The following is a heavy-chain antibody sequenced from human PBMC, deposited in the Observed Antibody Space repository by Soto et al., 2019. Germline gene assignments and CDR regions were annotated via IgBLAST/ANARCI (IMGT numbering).Heavy chain of an antibody. CDR1: GGSISSGGYY. CDR2: IYYSGST. CDR3: ARVLDSSGYYWFDP. V-gene: IGHV4-31*03. Sequence: QVQLQESGPGLVKPSQTLSLTCTVSGGSISSGGYYWSWIRQHPGKGLEWIGYIYYSGSTYYNPSLKSRITISVDPSKNQFSLKLSSVTAADTAVYYCARVLDSSGYYWFDPWGQGTLVTVSS. J-gene: IGHJ5*02. D-gene: IGHD3-22*01.